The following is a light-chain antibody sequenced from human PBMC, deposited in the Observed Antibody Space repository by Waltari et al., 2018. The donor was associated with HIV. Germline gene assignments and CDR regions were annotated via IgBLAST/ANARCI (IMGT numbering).Light chain of an antibody. CDR3: QTWDTGPV. Sequence: QSALTQPASVSGSPGQSITISCTGTSSDVGGHNYFSWYQQHPGKAPKLLIYEVSNRPSGVSNRFSGYKSGNTAAMTISGLQAEDEADYYCQTWDTGPVFGGGTKLTVL. CDR2: EVS. V-gene: IGLV2-14*01. J-gene: IGLJ3*02. CDR1: SSDVGGHNY.